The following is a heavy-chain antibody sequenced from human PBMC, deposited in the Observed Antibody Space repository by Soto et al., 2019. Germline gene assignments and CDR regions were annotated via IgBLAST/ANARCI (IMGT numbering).Heavy chain of an antibody. Sequence: PSETLSLTCTVSGGSISSYYWSWIRQPPGKGLEWIGYIYYSGSTNYNPSLKSRVTISVDTSKNQFSLKLSSVTSADTAVYYCARDQDEFNWFDPWGQGTLVTVSS. V-gene: IGHV4-59*01. CDR2: IYYSGST. CDR3: ARDQDEFNWFDP. D-gene: IGHD2-15*01. J-gene: IGHJ5*02. CDR1: GGSISSYY.